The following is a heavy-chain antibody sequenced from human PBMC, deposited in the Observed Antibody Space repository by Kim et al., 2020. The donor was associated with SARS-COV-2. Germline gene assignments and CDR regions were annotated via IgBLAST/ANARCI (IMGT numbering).Heavy chain of an antibody. CDR1: GYTVTYSY. CDR2: IYSGGNT. V-gene: IGHV3-66*01. D-gene: IGHD3-22*01. CDR3: ATVVFYYDAGYFNK. Sequence: GGSLRLSCAASGYTVTYSYMGWVRQAPGKGLEWVSVIYSGGNTIYADSVKGRLIISRDHSKNTLYLQMNSLRAEATAVYYCATVVFYYDAGYFNKWGQGT. J-gene: IGHJ1*01.